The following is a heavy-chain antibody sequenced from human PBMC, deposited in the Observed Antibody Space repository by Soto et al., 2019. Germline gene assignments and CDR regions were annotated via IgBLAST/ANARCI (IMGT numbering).Heavy chain of an antibody. D-gene: IGHD6-19*01. CDR2: ISYDGSSQ. J-gene: IGHJ4*02. V-gene: IGHV3-30*18. Sequence: AQLWQYGGGLGQPGRSLRLSCMASEFTFYNYAMTWVRQAPGKGLEWVAVISYDGSSQYYADSVKGRFTISRDNSKNTVYLQMTTLRREDAAVYYCAKAHGYSSGWRADSWGQGTRVTVSA. CDR3: AKAHGYSSGWRADS. CDR1: EFTFYNYA.